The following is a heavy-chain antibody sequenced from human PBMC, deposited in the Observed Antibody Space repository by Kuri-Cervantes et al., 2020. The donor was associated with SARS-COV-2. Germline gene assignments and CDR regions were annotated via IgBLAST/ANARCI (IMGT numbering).Heavy chain of an antibody. CDR1: GGSISSYY. J-gene: IGHJ2*01. D-gene: IGHD3-3*01. CDR2: IYYSGST. Sequence: SETLSLTSTVSGGSISSYYWSWIRQPPGKGLEWIGYIYYSGSTNYNPSLKSRVTISVDTSKNQFSLKLSSVTAADTAVYYCARPLTFGSGYFTHWYFDLWGRGTLVTVSS. V-gene: IGHV4-59*08. CDR3: ARPLTFGSGYFTHWYFDL.